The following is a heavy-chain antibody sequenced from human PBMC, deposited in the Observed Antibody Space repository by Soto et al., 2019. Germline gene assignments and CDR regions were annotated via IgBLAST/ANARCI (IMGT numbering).Heavy chain of an antibody. J-gene: IGHJ4*02. CDR1: GFTFNDFE. CDR2: IDGSGTTK. Sequence: EVQLLESGGGLVQPGGSLRLSCGVSGFTFNDFEMNWVRQAPGKGLEWLAYIDGSGTTKKYADSVRGRFTISRDNPNNSLFLQMSSLSAADTAIYYCARGFARFNYWGQGPLVSVSS. V-gene: IGHV3-48*03. CDR3: ARGFARFNY.